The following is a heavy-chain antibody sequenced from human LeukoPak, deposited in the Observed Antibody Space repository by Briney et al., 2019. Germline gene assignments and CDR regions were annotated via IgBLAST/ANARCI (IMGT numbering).Heavy chain of an antibody. CDR1: GGSVSSGSYY. CDR3: ATLVDATTPLSYYFIGV. Sequence: PSETLSLTCTVSGGSVSSGSYYWSWIRQTPGKGLEWVGYIYYSGRTNYSPSLKSRVTISVDTSKNQFSLKLSSVTAADTAVYYCATLVDATTPLSYYFIGVWGKGTTVTVSS. J-gene: IGHJ6*03. D-gene: IGHD4-11*01. V-gene: IGHV4-61*01. CDR2: IYYSGRT.